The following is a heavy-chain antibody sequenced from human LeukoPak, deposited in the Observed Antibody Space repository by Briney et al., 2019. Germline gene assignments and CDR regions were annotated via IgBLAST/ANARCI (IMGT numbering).Heavy chain of an antibody. CDR1: GGSISSYY. CDR2: IYYSGST. D-gene: IGHD6-19*01. CDR3: ARQDTLAGSLAY. J-gene: IGHJ4*02. V-gene: IGHV4-59*08. Sequence: SETLSLTCTVSGGSISSYYWSWIRQPPGKGLEWIGYIYYSGSTNYNPSLKSRVTISVDTSKNQFSLKLSSVTAADTAVYYCARQDTLAGSLAYWGQGTLVTVSS.